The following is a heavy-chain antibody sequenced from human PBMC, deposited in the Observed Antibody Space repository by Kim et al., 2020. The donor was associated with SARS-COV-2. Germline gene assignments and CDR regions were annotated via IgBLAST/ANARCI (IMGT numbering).Heavy chain of an antibody. J-gene: IGHJ4*02. CDR1: GFTFSNYA. CDR2: ISSDGGST. CDR3: VTRNYYNSGSYYEGAPFDF. V-gene: IGHV3-64*05. D-gene: IGHD3-10*01. Sequence: GGSLRLSCSASGFTFSNYAMHWVRQAPGKGLEYVSAISSDGGSTYYADSVKGIFTISRDNSKNMLYVQMSSLRVEDTAIYYCVTRNYYNSGSYYEGAPFDFWGQGTLVTVSS.